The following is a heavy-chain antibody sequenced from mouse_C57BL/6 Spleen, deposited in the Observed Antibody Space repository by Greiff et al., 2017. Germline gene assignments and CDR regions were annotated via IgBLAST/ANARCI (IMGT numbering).Heavy chain of an antibody. Sequence: QVQLKQSGPELVKPGASVKISCKASGYAFSSSWMNWVKQRPGKGLEWIGRIYPGDGDTNYNGKFKGKATLTADKSSSTAYMQLSSLTSEDSAVYFCARAAYYYGSSPYYYAMDYWGQGTSVTVSS. J-gene: IGHJ4*01. D-gene: IGHD1-1*01. CDR2: IYPGDGDT. V-gene: IGHV1-82*01. CDR1: GYAFSSSW. CDR3: ARAAYYYGSSPYYYAMDY.